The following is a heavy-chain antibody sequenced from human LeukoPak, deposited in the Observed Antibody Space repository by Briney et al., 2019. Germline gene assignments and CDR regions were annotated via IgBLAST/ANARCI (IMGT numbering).Heavy chain of an antibody. CDR3: AREGSLNHYDSSGYSCWWFDP. J-gene: IGHJ5*02. CDR2: ISAYNGNT. V-gene: IGHV1-18*01. CDR1: GGTFSSYA. Sequence: GASVKVSCKASGGTFSSYAFSWVRQAPGQGLEWMGWISAYNGNTNYAQKLQGRVTMTTDTSTSTAYMELRSLRSDDTAVYYCAREGSLNHYDSSGYSCWWFDPWGQGTLVTVSS. D-gene: IGHD3-22*01.